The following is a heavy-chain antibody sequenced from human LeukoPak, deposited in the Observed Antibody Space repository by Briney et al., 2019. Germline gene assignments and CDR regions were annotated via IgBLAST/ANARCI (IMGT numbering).Heavy chain of an antibody. Sequence: PSETLSLTCTVAGGSISSFYWSWIRQPPGKGLEWIGYIYYTGSTNYNSSLKSRVTISVDTSKNHFSLRLSSVTAADTAMYYCARGTLYSGWSYYFDYWGQGSQVTVSS. CDR1: GGSISSFY. J-gene: IGHJ4*02. D-gene: IGHD6-19*01. CDR3: ARGTLYSGWSYYFDY. CDR2: IYYTGST. V-gene: IGHV4-59*12.